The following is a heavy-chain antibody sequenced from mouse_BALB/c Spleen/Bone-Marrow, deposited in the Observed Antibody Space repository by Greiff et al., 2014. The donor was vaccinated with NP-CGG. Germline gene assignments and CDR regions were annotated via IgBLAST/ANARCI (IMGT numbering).Heavy chain of an antibody. Sequence: EVKLVESGAELVKPGASVKLSCTASGFNIKDTYMHWVKQRPEQGLEWIGRIDPANGNTKYDPKFQGKATITADTSSNTAYLQLSSLTSEDAAVYYCARYYCGSSDFDYWGQGTTLTVSS. J-gene: IGHJ2*01. V-gene: IGHV14-3*02. CDR2: IDPANGNT. CDR3: ARYYCGSSDFDY. CDR1: GFNIKDTY. D-gene: IGHD1-1*01.